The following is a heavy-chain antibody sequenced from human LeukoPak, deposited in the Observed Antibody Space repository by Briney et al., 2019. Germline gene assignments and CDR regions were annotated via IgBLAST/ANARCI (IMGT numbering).Heavy chain of an antibody. D-gene: IGHD6-19*01. CDR3: ARDGSGWSFDY. V-gene: IGHV3-74*01. Sequence: GGSLRLSCAASGFIFSSYWMHWVRHAPGKGLVWVSHINSDGSSTSYADSVKGRFTISRDNAKNTLYLQMNSLRAEDTAVYYCARDGSGWSFDYWGQGTLVTVSS. J-gene: IGHJ4*02. CDR2: INSDGSST. CDR1: GFIFSSYW.